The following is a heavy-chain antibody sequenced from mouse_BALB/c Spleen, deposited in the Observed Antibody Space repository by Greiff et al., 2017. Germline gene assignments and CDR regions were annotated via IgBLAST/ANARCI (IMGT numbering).Heavy chain of an antibody. V-gene: IGHV3-2*02. CDR3: ASTGYRYRRYFDY. CDR2: ISYSGST. D-gene: IGHD2-14*01. CDR1: GYSITSDYA. J-gene: IGHJ2*01. Sequence: EVKLVESGPGLVKPSQSLSLTCTVTGYSITSDYAWNWIRQFPGNKLEWMGYISYSGSTSYNPSLKSRISITRDTSKNQFFLQLNSVTTEDTATYYCASTGYRYRRYFDYWGQGTTLTVSS.